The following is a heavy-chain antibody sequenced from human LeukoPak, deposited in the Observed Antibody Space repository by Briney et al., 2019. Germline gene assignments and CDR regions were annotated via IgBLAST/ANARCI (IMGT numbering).Heavy chain of an antibody. J-gene: IGHJ6*02. D-gene: IGHD1-26*01. CDR2: IKPDGSEK. Sequence: GGSLRLSCAASGFTFSNYWMGWVRQAPGKGLEWVANIKPDGSEKYYADSVKGRFTISRDNSKNTLCLQMNSLRAEDTAVYYCARDLYSGSYYGPLGYYYYGMDVWGQGTTVTVSS. V-gene: IGHV3-7*01. CDR1: GFTFSNYW. CDR3: ARDLYSGSYYGPLGYYYYGMDV.